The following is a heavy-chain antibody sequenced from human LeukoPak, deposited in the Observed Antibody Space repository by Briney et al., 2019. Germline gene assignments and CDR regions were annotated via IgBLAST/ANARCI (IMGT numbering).Heavy chain of an antibody. D-gene: IGHD3-22*01. CDR3: AREVNLYYYDSSGSLDY. V-gene: IGHV1-3*01. Sequence: ASVKVSCKASGYTFTSYAMHWVRQAPGQRLEWMGWINAGNGNTKYSQKFQGRVTITRDTSASTAYMELSSLRSEDTAVYYCAREVNLYYYDSSGSLDYWGQGTLVTVSS. CDR2: INAGNGNT. CDR1: GYTFTSYA. J-gene: IGHJ4*02.